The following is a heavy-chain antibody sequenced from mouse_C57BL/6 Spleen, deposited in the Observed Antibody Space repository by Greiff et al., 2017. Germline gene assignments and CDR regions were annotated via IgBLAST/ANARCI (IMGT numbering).Heavy chain of an antibody. CDR3: ARRLYYGSSYYFDY. CDR1: GYSFTGYY. Sequence: EVQLQQSGPELVKPGASVKISCKASGYSFTGYYMNWVKQSPEKSLEWIGEINPSTGGTTYNQKFKAKATLTVDKSSSTAYMQLKRLTSEDSAVYYCARRLYYGSSYYFDYWGQGTTRTVSS. D-gene: IGHD1-1*01. V-gene: IGHV1-42*01. J-gene: IGHJ2*01. CDR2: INPSTGGT.